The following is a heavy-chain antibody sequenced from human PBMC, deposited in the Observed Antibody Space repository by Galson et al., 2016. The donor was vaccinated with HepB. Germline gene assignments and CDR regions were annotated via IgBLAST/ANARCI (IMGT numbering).Heavy chain of an antibody. Sequence: SLRLSCAASGFTFSSYAISWVRQAPGKGLEWVSTISGDGLTTYHTDSVQGRFAASRDNSKDTLYLQMNSLRVEDTATYYCAKRTHYRGRYGADYWGQGTLVAVSS. CDR3: AKRTHYRGRYGADY. V-gene: IGHV3-23*01. CDR1: GFTFSSYA. CDR2: ISGDGLTT. J-gene: IGHJ4*02. D-gene: IGHD1-26*01.